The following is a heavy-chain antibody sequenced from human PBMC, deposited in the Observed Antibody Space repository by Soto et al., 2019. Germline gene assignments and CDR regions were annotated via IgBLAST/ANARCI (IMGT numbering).Heavy chain of an antibody. CDR1: GFSLSTSGVG. V-gene: IGHV2-5*02. CDR2: IYWDDSK. Sequence: QITLKESGPTLVRPTQTLTLTCAFSGFSLSTSGVGVGWIRQPPGKALEWLAVIYWDDSKHYSPSLRSRLTITNDTSKNQVVLTMTNMDPMDTGTSYCAHKGPEDWPLDYWGQGTLVTVSS. J-gene: IGHJ4*02. CDR3: AHKGPEDWPLDY. D-gene: IGHD3-9*01.